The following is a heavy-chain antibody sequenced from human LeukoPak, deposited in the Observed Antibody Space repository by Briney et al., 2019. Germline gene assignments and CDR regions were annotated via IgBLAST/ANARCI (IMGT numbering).Heavy chain of an antibody. D-gene: IGHD6-13*01. CDR3: ATIISCSWYIDY. J-gene: IGHJ4*02. CDR2: ISGSGGST. CDR1: GFTFSSYA. Sequence: PGGSLRLSCAASGFTFSSYAMSWVRQAPGKGLEWVSAISGSGGSTYYADSVKGRSTISRDNSKNTLYLQMNSLRAEDTAVYYCATIISCSWYIDYWGQGTLVTVSS. V-gene: IGHV3-23*01.